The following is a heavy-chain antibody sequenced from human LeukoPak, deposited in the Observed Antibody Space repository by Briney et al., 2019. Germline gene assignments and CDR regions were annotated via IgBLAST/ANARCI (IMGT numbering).Heavy chain of an antibody. Sequence: ASVKVSCKASGYTFTGYYMHWVRQAPGQGLEWMGWINPNSGGTNYAQKFQGRVTMTRDTSISTAYMELSRLGSDDTAVYYCAREGPQLSYYYYYMDVWGKGTTVTVSS. CDR3: AREGPQLSYYYYYMDV. CDR1: GYTFTGYY. V-gene: IGHV1-2*02. D-gene: IGHD1-1*01. CDR2: INPNSGGT. J-gene: IGHJ6*03.